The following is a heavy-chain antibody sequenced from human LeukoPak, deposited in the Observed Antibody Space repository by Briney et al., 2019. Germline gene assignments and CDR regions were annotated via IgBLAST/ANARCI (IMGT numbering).Heavy chain of an antibody. CDR3: AATRRSGYVIFDY. CDR2: VSTYYGNT. Sequence: ASVKVSCKASGYTFTSYGISWVRQAPGQGLEWMGWVSTYYGNTNYAQKLQGRVTMTTDTSTSTAYMELRSLRSDDTAVYYCAATRRSGYVIFDYWGQGTLVTVSS. D-gene: IGHD5-12*01. V-gene: IGHV1-18*01. J-gene: IGHJ4*02. CDR1: GYTFTSYG.